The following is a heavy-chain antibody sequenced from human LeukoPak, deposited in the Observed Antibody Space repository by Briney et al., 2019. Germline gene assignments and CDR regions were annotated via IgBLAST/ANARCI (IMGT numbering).Heavy chain of an antibody. Sequence: SETLSLTCTVSGGFISSYYWSWIRQPPGKGLEWIGYIYDSGSTNYNPSLKSRVTISVDTSKNQFSLKLSSVTAADTAVYYCARGLHDFWSGYYLYYFDYWGQGTLVTVSS. V-gene: IGHV4-59*01. CDR2: IYDSGST. J-gene: IGHJ4*02. CDR3: ARGLHDFWSGYYLYYFDY. D-gene: IGHD3-3*01. CDR1: GGFISSYY.